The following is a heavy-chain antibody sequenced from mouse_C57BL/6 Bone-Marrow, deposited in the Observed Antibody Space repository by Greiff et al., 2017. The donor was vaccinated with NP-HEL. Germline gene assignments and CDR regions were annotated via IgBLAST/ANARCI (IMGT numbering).Heavy chain of an antibody. CDR1: GYSITSGYY. J-gene: IGHJ2*01. CDR3: ARNLRYYYGSSHYCDY. Sequence: EVQLQESGPGLVKPSQSLSLTCSVTGYSITSGYYWNWIRQFPGNKLEWMGYISYDGSNNYNPSLKNRISLTRDTSKNQFFLKLNSVTTEDTATYYCARNLRYYYGSSHYCDYWGQGTTLTVSS. CDR2: ISYDGSN. V-gene: IGHV3-6*01. D-gene: IGHD1-1*01.